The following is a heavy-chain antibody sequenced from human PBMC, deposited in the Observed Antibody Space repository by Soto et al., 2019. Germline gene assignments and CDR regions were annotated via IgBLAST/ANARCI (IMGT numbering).Heavy chain of an antibody. Sequence: LRLSCAASGFTFSSYAMSWVRQAPGKGLEWVSAISGSGGSTYYADSVKGRFTISRDNSKNTLYLQMNSLRAEDTAVYYCAKGPFPSNEFDYWGQGTLVTVSS. CDR2: ISGSGGST. V-gene: IGHV3-23*01. D-gene: IGHD1-1*01. CDR1: GFTFSSYA. J-gene: IGHJ4*02. CDR3: AKGPFPSNEFDY.